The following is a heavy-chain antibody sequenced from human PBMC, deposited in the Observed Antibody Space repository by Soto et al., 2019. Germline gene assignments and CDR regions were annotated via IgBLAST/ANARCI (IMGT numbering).Heavy chain of an antibody. Sequence: PSETLSLTCAVYGGSFRGYYWSWILQPPGQGLEWIAEINGSGGTSYNPSLKRRVTRSVETSKNQFSLKLSSVTAADTAVYSCARGQRISNSAGGYYYYGMDVWGQGTTVTVSS. J-gene: IGHJ6*02. D-gene: IGHD1-20*01. CDR1: GGSFRGYY. CDR2: INGSGGT. CDR3: ARGQRISNSAGGYYYYGMDV. V-gene: IGHV4-34*01.